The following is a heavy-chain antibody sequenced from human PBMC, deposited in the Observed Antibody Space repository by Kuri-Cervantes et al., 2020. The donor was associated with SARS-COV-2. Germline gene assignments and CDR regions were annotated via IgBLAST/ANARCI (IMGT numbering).Heavy chain of an antibody. D-gene: IGHD4-17*01. V-gene: IGHV4-59*12. CDR2: IYYSGST. Sequence: GSLRLSCTVSGGSISSYYWSWIRQPPGKGLEWIGYIYYSGSTNYNPSLKSRVTISVDTSKNQFSLKLSSVTAVGTAVYYCARPYGDDLNWYFDLWGRGTLVTVSS. CDR1: GGSISSYY. CDR3: ARPYGDDLNWYFDL. J-gene: IGHJ2*01.